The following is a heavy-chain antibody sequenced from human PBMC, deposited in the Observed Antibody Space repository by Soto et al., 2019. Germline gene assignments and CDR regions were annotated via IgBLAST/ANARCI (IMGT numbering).Heavy chain of an antibody. D-gene: IGHD3-3*01. Sequence: GGSLRLSCAASGFTFSSYAMSWVRQAPGKGLEWVSAISGSGGSTYYADSVKGRFTISRDNTKNTLYLQMNSLRAEDTAVYYCAKTSGDDNWSGYYSLLRLSLDYWGQGTLVTVSS. J-gene: IGHJ4*02. CDR1: GFTFSSYA. CDR2: ISGSGGST. CDR3: AKTSGDDNWSGYYSLLRLSLDY. V-gene: IGHV3-23*01.